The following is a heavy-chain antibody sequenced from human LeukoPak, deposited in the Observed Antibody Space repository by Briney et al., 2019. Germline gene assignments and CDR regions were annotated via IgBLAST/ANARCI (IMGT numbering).Heavy chain of an antibody. Sequence: ASVKVSCKASGYTFTSYGISWVRQAPGQGLEWMGWISAYNGNTNYAQKLQGRVTMTTDTSTSTAYMELRSLRSDDTAVYYCARDGRITMVRGVIIRWFDPWGQGTLVTVSS. J-gene: IGHJ5*02. D-gene: IGHD3-10*01. CDR1: GYTFTSYG. CDR3: ARDGRITMVRGVIIRWFDP. V-gene: IGHV1-18*04. CDR2: ISAYNGNT.